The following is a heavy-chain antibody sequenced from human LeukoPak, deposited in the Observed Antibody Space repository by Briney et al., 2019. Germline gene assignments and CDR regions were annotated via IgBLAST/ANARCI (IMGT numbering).Heavy chain of an antibody. CDR3: AGGGVGCGSQGYMDV. Sequence: ASVMVSCTASGGTFIRYPITWVRQAPGQGLEWLGGIIRTAGTANYAQRFQGRVTITADESTTTAYLELRSLSSEDTAVYYCAGGGVGCGSQGYMDVWGKGTTVSV. J-gene: IGHJ6*03. CDR2: IIRTAGTA. D-gene: IGHD1-26*01. CDR1: GGTFIRYP. V-gene: IGHV1-69*13.